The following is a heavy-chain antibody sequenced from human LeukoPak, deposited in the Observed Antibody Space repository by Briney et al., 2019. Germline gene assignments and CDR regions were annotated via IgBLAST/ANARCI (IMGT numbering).Heavy chain of an antibody. D-gene: IGHD3-22*01. CDR1: GITLSNYG. CDR3: ARRGVVIRVILVGFHKEAYYFDS. J-gene: IGHJ4*02. V-gene: IGHV3-23*01. CDR2: ISDSGGRT. Sequence: GGSLRLSCAVSGITLSNYGMSWVRQAPGKGLEWVAGISDSGGRTTYADSVKGRFTMSRDNPKNTLYLQMNSLGAEDTAVYFCARRGVVIRVILVGFHKEAYYFDSWGQGALVTVSS.